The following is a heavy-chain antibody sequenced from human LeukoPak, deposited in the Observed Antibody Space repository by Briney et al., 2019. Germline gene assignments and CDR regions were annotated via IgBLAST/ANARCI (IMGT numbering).Heavy chain of an antibody. Sequence: ASVKVSCKASGYSFTTYGISWVRQAPGQGLEWMGWISGNSGRTDYSPKLQDRVTMTTDTSTSTAYMELRSLTSADTGTYYCARVGSAYGDPLEYDCWGQGTLVTVSS. D-gene: IGHD4-17*01. J-gene: IGHJ4*02. V-gene: IGHV1-18*01. CDR2: ISGNSGRT. CDR1: GYSFTTYG. CDR3: ARVGSAYGDPLEYDC.